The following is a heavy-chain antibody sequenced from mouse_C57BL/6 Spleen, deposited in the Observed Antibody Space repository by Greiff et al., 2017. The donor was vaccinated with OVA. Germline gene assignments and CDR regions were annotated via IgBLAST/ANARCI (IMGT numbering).Heavy chain of an antibody. CDR1: GYTFTSYW. D-gene: IGHD1-1*01. CDR3: ARTGAVVDAMDY. CDR2: IDPSDSET. J-gene: IGHJ4*01. Sequence: VQLQQPGAELVRPGSSVKLSCKASGYTFTSYWMHWVKQRPIQGLEWIGNIDPSDSETHYNQKFKDKATLTVGKSSSTAYMQLSSLTSEDSAVYYCARTGAVVDAMDYWGQGTSVTVSS. V-gene: IGHV1-52*01.